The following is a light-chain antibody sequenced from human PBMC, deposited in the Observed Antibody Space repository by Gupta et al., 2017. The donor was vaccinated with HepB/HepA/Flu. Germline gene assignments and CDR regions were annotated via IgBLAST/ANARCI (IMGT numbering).Light chain of an antibody. V-gene: IGLV2-18*02. CDR1: SSDVGSYNR. CDR2: EVN. CDR3: SSYTSSSTYV. Sequence: QSALTQPPSVSGSPGQSVTISCTRTSSDVGSYNRVSWYQQPPGTAPKLMIFEVNNRPSGVPDRFSGSKSGNTASLTISGLQAEDEADYYCSSYTSSSTYVFGGGTRVTVL. J-gene: IGLJ1*01.